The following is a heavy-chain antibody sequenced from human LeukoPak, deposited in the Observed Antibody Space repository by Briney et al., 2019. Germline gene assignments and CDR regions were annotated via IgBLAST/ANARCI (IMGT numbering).Heavy chain of an antibody. V-gene: IGHV3-48*02. J-gene: IGHJ1*01. Sequence: PGGSLRPSCAASGFTFSSYSMNWVRQAPGKGLEWVSYISSSSSTIYYADSVKGRFTISRDNAKNSLYLQMNSLRDEDTAVYYCARNYYDSSGYYVDFHFWGQGTLVTVSS. CDR2: ISSSSSTI. CDR1: GFTFSSYS. CDR3: ARNYYDSSGYYVDFHF. D-gene: IGHD3-22*01.